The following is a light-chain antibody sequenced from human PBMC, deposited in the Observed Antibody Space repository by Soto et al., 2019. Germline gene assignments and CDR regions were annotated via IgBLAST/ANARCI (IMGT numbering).Light chain of an antibody. CDR1: RYIRTA. V-gene: IGKV1-6*01. Sequence: SEMTRSTASLSAAVGDRVTITCRASRYIRTALSWYQHRPGQAPKVLICVASSLQSGVPSRFSGSGYGTDFTLTFSSLQPEDFATYSCLQNYNYPLTFGGGPRWIS. CDR2: VAS. J-gene: IGKJ4*01. CDR3: LQNYNYPLT.